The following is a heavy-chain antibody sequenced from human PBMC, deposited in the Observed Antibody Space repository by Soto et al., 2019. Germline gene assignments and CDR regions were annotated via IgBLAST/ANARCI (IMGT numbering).Heavy chain of an antibody. D-gene: IGHD3-10*01. CDR1: GGSIGSYY. J-gene: IGHJ6*02. Sequence: PSETLSLTCTVSGGSIGSYYWCWSRQPPGQGLERVGYIYYSGSTNYNPSLNSRVTISVDTSKNQFSLKLSPVTAADTAVYYCARELLWFGEFNGMDVWGQGTTVTASS. CDR3: ARELLWFGEFNGMDV. CDR2: IYYSGST. V-gene: IGHV4-59*01.